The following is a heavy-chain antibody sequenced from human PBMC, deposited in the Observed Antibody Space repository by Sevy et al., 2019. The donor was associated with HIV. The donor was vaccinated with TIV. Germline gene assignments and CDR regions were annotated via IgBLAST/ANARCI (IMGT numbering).Heavy chain of an antibody. J-gene: IGHJ4*02. CDR3: AKDRVSGTYYTGDFDC. V-gene: IGHV3-23*01. Sequence: GGSLRLSCAASGFTFSTYAMTWVRQAPGKGLEWVSVISGSGGSTYYADSVQGRFTISRDNSKNTLYLQMNSLRPEDTAVSYCAKDRVSGTYYTGDFDCWGQGTLVTVSS. CDR2: ISGSGGST. CDR1: GFTFSTYA. D-gene: IGHD3-10*01.